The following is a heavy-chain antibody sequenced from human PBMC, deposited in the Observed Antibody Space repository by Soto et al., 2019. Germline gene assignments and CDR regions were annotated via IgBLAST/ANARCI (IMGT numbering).Heavy chain of an antibody. D-gene: IGHD6-19*01. CDR3: ASSSGWRDAFDI. Sequence: SVKVSCKASGGTFSSYAISWVRQAPGQGLEWMGGIIPIFGTANYAQKFQGRVTITADESTSTAYMELSSLRSEDTAVYYCASSSGWRDAFDIWGQGTMATVSS. CDR1: GGTFSSYA. V-gene: IGHV1-69*13. J-gene: IGHJ3*02. CDR2: IIPIFGTA.